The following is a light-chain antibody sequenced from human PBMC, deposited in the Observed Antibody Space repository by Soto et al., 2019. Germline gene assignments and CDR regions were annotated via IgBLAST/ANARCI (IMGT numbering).Light chain of an antibody. V-gene: IGKV1D-8*01. CDR2: AAS. CDR3: QQHYSFPLT. CDR1: QGISSL. J-gene: IGKJ1*01. Sequence: VIWMTQSPSLLSASTVDRFTIIFRMSQGISSLLAWYQQKPGKAPELLIYAASTLQSGVPSRFSGSGSGTDFTLTISCLQSEDFATYYCQQHYSFPLTFGQGTKVDIK.